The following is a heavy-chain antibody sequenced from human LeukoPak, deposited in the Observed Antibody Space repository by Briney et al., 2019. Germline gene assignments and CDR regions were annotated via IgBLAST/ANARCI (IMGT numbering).Heavy chain of an antibody. D-gene: IGHD2-21*02. Sequence: SETLSLTCTVSGASISFYYWSWIRQPPGKGLEWIGYIYGSGTTNYNPSVKSRVTISVDTSKTQFSLKLSSVTAADTAVYYCATWVTSGYYALDVWGQGTTVIVSS. V-gene: IGHV4-59*01. CDR2: IYGSGTT. CDR3: ATWVTSGYYALDV. CDR1: GASISFYY. J-gene: IGHJ6*02.